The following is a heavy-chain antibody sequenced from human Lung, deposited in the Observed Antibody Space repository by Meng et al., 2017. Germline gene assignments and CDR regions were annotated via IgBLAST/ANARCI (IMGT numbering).Heavy chain of an antibody. CDR2: INPKSGDT. Sequence: QVQLVQSGAEVKKPGASVKVSCKPSRYNLPDYYIHWVRRAPGQGLEWMGRINPKSGDTHYAQKFQARVTMTGDTSISTAYMELSGLRSDDTAMYYCARDEDISAAGKLFGDYWGQGTLVTVSS. J-gene: IGHJ4*02. D-gene: IGHD6-25*01. CDR1: RYNLPDYY. V-gene: IGHV1-2*06. CDR3: ARDEDISAAGKLFGDY.